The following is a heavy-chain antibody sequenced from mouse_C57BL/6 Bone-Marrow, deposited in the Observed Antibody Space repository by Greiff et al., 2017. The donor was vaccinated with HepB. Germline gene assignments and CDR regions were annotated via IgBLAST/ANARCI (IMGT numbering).Heavy chain of an antibody. CDR1: GYTFTSYG. J-gene: IGHJ4*01. CDR3: ARYDGWDYYAMDY. CDR2: IYPRSGNT. Sequence: QVQLQQSGAELARPGASVKLSCKASGYTFTSYGISWVKQRTGQGLEWIGEIYPRSGNTYYNEKFKGKATLTADKSSSTAYMELRSLTSEDSAVYFCARYDGWDYYAMDYWGQGTSVTVSS. V-gene: IGHV1-81*01. D-gene: IGHD2-3*01.